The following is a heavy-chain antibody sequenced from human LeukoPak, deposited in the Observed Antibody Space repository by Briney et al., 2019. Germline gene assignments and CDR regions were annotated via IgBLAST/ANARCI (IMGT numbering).Heavy chain of an antibody. V-gene: IGHV3-9*03. Sequence: GGSLRLSCAASGFTFDDYAMHWVRQAPGKGLEWVSGISWSSGSIGYADSVKGRFTISRDNAKNSLYLQMNSLRAEDMALYYCAKGNRQWLNLNWFDPWGQGTLVTVSS. D-gene: IGHD6-19*01. CDR1: GFTFDDYA. CDR2: ISWSSGSI. CDR3: AKGNRQWLNLNWFDP. J-gene: IGHJ5*02.